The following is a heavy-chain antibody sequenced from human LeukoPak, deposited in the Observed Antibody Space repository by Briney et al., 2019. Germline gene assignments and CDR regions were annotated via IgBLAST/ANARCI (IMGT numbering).Heavy chain of an antibody. J-gene: IGHJ6*02. D-gene: IGHD6-13*01. CDR3: ASIAAARPYYYYGMDV. V-gene: IGHV4-39*01. CDR1: GGSISSSSYY. Sequence: SETLSLTCTVSGGSISSSSYYWDWIRQPPGKGLEWIGSIYYSGSTYYNPSLKSRVTISVDTSKNQFSLKLSSVTAADTAVYYCASIAAARPYYYYGMDVWGQGTTVTVSS. CDR2: IYYSGST.